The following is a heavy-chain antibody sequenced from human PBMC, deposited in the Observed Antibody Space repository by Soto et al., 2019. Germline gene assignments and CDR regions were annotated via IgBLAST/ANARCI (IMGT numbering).Heavy chain of an antibody. Sequence: SGPTLVNPTQTLTLTCTFSGFSLSTSGVGVGWIRQPPGKALEWLARIDWDDDKYYSTSLKTRLTISKDTSKNQVVLTMTNMDPVDTATYYCARLDILSGFSPFGDYYYGMDVWGQGTTVTVAS. CDR2: IDWDDDK. V-gene: IGHV2-70*11. J-gene: IGHJ6*02. CDR3: ARLDILSGFSPFGDYYYGMDV. CDR1: GFSLSTSGVG. D-gene: IGHD3-9*01.